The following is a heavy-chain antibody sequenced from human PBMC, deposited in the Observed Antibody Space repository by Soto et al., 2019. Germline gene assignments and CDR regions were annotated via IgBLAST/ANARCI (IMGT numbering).Heavy chain of an antibody. J-gene: IGHJ6*02. CDR3: ARDEYSSSSRSFRYPYYYYGMDV. Sequence: SETLSLTCAVYGGSFSGYYWSWIRQPPGKGLEWIGEINHSGSTNYNPSLKGRVTISVDTSKNQFSLKLSSVTAADTAVYYCARDEYSSSSRSFRYPYYYYGMDVWGQGTTVTVSS. CDR1: GGSFSGYY. CDR2: INHSGST. V-gene: IGHV4-34*01. D-gene: IGHD6-6*01.